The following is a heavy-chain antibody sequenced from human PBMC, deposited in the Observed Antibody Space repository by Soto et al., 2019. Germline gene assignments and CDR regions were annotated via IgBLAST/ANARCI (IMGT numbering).Heavy chain of an antibody. V-gene: IGHV4-39*01. J-gene: IGHJ4*02. CDR2: VYYRGRS. D-gene: IGHD2-2*02. Sequence: SETLSLTCTVSGGSVTNSSYYWGWIRQSPGKGLEWIGSVYYRGRSYSKSSVKSRVTISVDTSKNRFSLRLNSVTASDTAVYFCVSQRNTVPTQAYVDYWGPGALVTVSS. CDR3: VSQRNTVPTQAYVDY. CDR1: GGSVTNSSYY.